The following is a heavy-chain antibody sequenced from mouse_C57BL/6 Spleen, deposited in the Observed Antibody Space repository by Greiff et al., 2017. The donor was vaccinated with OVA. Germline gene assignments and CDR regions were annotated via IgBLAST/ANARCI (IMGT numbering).Heavy chain of an antibody. J-gene: IGHJ3*01. D-gene: IGHD3-2*02. Sequence: QVQLQQSGAELVRPGTSVKVSCKASGYAFTNYLIEWVKQRPGQGLEWIGVINPGSGGTTYNEKFKGKATLTADKSSNTAYMQLSSRTSEYSAVYFCAEGDSSGYGADWGKGTLVTVSA. CDR3: AEGDSSGYGAD. V-gene: IGHV1-54*01. CDR2: INPGSGGT. CDR1: GYAFTNYL.